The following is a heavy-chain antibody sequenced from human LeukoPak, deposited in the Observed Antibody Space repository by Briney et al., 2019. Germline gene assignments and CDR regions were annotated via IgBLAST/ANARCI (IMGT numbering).Heavy chain of an antibody. J-gene: IGHJ4*02. CDR1: GFTFSSYA. V-gene: IGHV3-48*04. CDR3: AKGSSNWRDYYYFDY. D-gene: IGHD6-13*01. Sequence: GGSLRLSCAASGFTFSSYAMSWVRQAPGKGLEWVSYISSSGSTIYYADSVKGRFTISRDNAKNSLYLQMNSLRAEDTAVYYCAKGSSNWRDYYYFDYWGQGTLVTVSS. CDR2: ISSSGSTI.